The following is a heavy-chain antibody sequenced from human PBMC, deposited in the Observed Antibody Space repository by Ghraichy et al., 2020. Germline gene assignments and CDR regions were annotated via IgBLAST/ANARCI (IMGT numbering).Heavy chain of an antibody. J-gene: IGHJ4*02. D-gene: IGHD3-10*01. Sequence: GGSLRLSCAASGFSFSQYEMVWVRQAPGKGLEWLAYIYGGGTTIFYADSVKGRFTIARDNTKKSVYLQMSSLRPEDAAIYYCARGDGYGSLFYFDYWGQGSLVSVSS. V-gene: IGHV3-48*03. CDR3: ARGDGYGSLFYFDY. CDR1: GFSFSQYE. CDR2: IYGGGTTI.